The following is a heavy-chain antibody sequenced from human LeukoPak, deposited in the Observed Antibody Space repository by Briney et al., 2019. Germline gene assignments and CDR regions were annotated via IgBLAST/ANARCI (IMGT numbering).Heavy chain of an antibody. D-gene: IGHD5-18*01. CDR2: IYHSGST. CDR1: GYSISSGYY. V-gene: IGHV4-38-2*02. CDR3: AREVRIQLWSAPYWYFDL. J-gene: IGHJ2*01. Sequence: SETLSLTCTVSGYSISSGYYWGWIRQPPGKGLEWIGSIYHSGSTYYNPSLKSRVTISVDTSKNQFSLKLNSVTAADTAVYYCAREVRIQLWSAPYWYFDLWGRGTLVTVSS.